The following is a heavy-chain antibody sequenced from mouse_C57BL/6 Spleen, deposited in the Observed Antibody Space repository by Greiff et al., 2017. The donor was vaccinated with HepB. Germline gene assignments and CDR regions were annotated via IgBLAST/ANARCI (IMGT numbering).Heavy chain of an antibody. V-gene: IGHV10-1*01. CDR3: VRHRGNYPMDY. CDR2: IRSKSNNYAT. J-gene: IGHJ4*01. CDR1: GFSFNTYA. D-gene: IGHD2-1*01. Sequence: DVMLVESGGGLVQPKGSLKLSCAASGFSFNTYAMNWVRQAPGKGLEWVARIRSKSNNYATYYADSVKDRFTISRDDSESMLYLQMNNLKTEDTAMYYCVRHRGNYPMDYWGQGTSVTVSS.